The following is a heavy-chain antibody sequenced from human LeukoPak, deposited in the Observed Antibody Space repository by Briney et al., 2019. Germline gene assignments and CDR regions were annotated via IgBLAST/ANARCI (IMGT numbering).Heavy chain of an antibody. CDR2: INPNSGGT. Sequence: ASVKVSCTASGYTFTGYYMHWVRQAPGQGLEWMGWINPNSGGTNYAQKFQGWVTMTRDTSISTAYMELSRLRSDDTAVYYCARERWAPRGYCSGGSCYGMDVWGQGTTVTVSS. D-gene: IGHD2-15*01. CDR3: ARERWAPRGYCSGGSCYGMDV. CDR1: GYTFTGYY. V-gene: IGHV1-2*04. J-gene: IGHJ6*02.